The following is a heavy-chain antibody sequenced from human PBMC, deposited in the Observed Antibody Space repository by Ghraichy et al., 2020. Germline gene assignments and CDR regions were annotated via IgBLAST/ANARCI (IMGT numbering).Heavy chain of an antibody. D-gene: IGHD4-17*01. V-gene: IGHV4-59*01. Sequence: SETLSLTCTVSGGSMSSYYWSWIRQSPGKGLEWIGYIYYSGSTNYNPSLKSRVTTSVDTSKNQFSLRLTSVTAADTAVYYCARAVGDWMTTVTHFDYWGQGTLVTVSS. CDR1: GGSMSSYY. J-gene: IGHJ4*02. CDR3: ARAVGDWMTTVTHFDY. CDR2: IYYSGST.